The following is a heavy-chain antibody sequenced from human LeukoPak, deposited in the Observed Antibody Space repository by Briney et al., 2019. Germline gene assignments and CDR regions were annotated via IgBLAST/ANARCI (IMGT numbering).Heavy chain of an antibody. CDR1: GGSISSSSYY. J-gene: IGHJ4*02. CDR2: IYYSGST. CDR3: ARGYGQLVRTSSSGTFDY. Sequence: TSETLSLTCTVSGGSISSSSYYWGWIRQPPGRGLEWIGSIYYSGSTNYNPSLKSRVTISVDTSKNQFSLKLSSVTAADTAVYYCARGYGQLVRTSSSGTFDYWGQGTLVTVSS. V-gene: IGHV4-39*07. D-gene: IGHD6-6*01.